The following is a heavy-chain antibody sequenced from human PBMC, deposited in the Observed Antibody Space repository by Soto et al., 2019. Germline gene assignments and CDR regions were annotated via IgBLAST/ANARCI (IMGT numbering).Heavy chain of an antibody. D-gene: IGHD5-18*01. CDR1: GYTFTSYG. CDR2: ISAYNGNT. J-gene: IGHJ4*02. CDR3: AREPLTRRGYSYGPGIDY. Sequence: QVPLVQSGAEVKKPGASVKVSCKASGYTFTSYGISWVRQAPGQGLEWMGGISAYNGNTNYAQKLQGRVTMTTDTSTSTAYMELRSLRSDDTAVYYCAREPLTRRGYSYGPGIDYWGQGTLVTVSS. V-gene: IGHV1-18*01.